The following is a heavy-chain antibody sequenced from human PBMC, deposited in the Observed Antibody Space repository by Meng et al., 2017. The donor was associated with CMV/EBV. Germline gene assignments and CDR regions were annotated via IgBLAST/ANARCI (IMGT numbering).Heavy chain of an antibody. CDR3: ARDFANEGVYYYDYYYGMDV. CDR1: GYTFTGYY. V-gene: IGHV1-2*02. CDR2: INPNSGGT. J-gene: IGHJ6*02. D-gene: IGHD3-10*01. Sequence: ASVKVSCKASGYTFTGYYMHWVRRAPGQGLEWMGWINPNSGGTNYAQKFQGRVTMTRDTSISTAYMELSRLRSDDTAVYYCARDFANEGVYYYDYYYGMDVWGQGTTVTVSS.